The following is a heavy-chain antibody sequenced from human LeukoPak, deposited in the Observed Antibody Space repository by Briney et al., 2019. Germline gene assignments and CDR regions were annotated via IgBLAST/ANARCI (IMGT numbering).Heavy chain of an antibody. D-gene: IGHD3-22*01. CDR2: IRSKAYGGTT. CDR1: GFTFGDYA. J-gene: IGHJ3*02. Sequence: GSLRLSCTASGFTFGDYAMSWFRQAPGKGLEWVGFIRSKAYGGTTEYAASVKGRFTISRDDSKSIAYLQMNSLKTEDTAVYYCTRTYYYDSSDAFDIWGQGTMVTVSS. CDR3: TRTYYYDSSDAFDI. V-gene: IGHV3-49*03.